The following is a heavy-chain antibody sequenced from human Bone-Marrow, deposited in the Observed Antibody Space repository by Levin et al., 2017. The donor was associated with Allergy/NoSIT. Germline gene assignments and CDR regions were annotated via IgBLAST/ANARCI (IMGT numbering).Heavy chain of an antibody. CDR3: ARGGGLWLGY. CDR2: ISYDGSNK. J-gene: IGHJ4*02. Sequence: PGGSLRLSCAASGFTFSSYAMHWVRQAPGKGLEWVAVISYDGSNKYYADSVKGRFTISRDNSKNTLYLQMNSLRAEDTAVYYCARGGGLWLGYWGQGTLVTVSS. D-gene: IGHD3-16*02. CDR1: GFTFSSYA. V-gene: IGHV3-30*04.